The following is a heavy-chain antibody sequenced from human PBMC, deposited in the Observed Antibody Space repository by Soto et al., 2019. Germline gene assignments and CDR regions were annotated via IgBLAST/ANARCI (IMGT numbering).Heavy chain of an antibody. CDR2: IYYSVYT. CDR3: AKTPRYCSGSSCYAGYFDY. J-gene: IGHJ4*02. V-gene: IGHV4-39*02. D-gene: IGHD2-15*01. Sequence: SETLSLTCSVSGGSISNSISYWARNRQPPGKGLEWIGNIYYSVYTYYNPSLKSRVTISKDTSKNLFSLNSLSAEDTAVYYCAKTPRYCSGSSCYAGYFDYWGPGTLVTVSS. CDR1: GGSISNSISY.